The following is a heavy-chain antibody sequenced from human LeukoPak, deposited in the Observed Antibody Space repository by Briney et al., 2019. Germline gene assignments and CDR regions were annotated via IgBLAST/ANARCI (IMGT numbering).Heavy chain of an antibody. J-gene: IGHJ4*02. CDR1: GFTFSSYS. CDR3: ARDPKTSPDFWSGYYTDADY. V-gene: IGHV3-21*01. CDR2: ISSSSSYI. D-gene: IGHD3-3*01. Sequence: GGSLRLSCAASGFTFSSYSMNWVRQAPGKGLEWVSSISSSSSYIYYADSVKGRFTISRDNAKNSLYLQMNSLRAEDTAVYYCARDPKTSPDFWSGYYTDADYWGQGTLVTVSS.